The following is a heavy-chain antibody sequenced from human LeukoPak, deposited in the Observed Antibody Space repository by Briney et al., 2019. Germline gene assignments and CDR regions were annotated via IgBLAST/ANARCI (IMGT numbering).Heavy chain of an antibody. D-gene: IGHD4-11*01. Sequence: PSETLSLTCTVSGGSISSGDYYWSWIRQPPGKGLEWIGYIYYSGSTYYNPSLKSRVTISVDTSKNQFSLRLSSVTAADTAVYYCARFSGQGNYGLHWTYDYWGQGTLVTVSS. CDR1: GGSISSGDYY. J-gene: IGHJ4*02. CDR3: ARFSGQGNYGLHWTYDY. V-gene: IGHV4-30-4*08. CDR2: IYYSGST.